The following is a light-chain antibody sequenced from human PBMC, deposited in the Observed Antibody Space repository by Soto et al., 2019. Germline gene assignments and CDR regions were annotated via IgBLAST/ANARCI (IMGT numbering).Light chain of an antibody. CDR2: KAS. CDR3: QHRT. CDR1: QSISSW. V-gene: IGKV1-5*03. Sequence: DIQMTQSPSTLSASVGDRVTITCRASQSISSWLAWYQQKPGKAPKLLIYKASSLESVVPSRFSGSGSGTEFTLTISSLQPDDFATYYCQHRTFGPGTKVDIK. J-gene: IGKJ3*01.